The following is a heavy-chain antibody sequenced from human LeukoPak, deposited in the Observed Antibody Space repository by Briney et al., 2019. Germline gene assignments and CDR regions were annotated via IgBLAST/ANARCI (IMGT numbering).Heavy chain of an antibody. D-gene: IGHD2-15*01. CDR2: ISGSGGRS. Sequence: PGGSLRLSSAASGFTFSRYVMCWVCQAPGKGLGWGSVISGSGGRSYYAGSVKGRFTISRDNSKNTLYLQINSLRAEDTAVYYCAKDYCSGGSCYSGLDYWGQGTLVTGSS. CDR3: AKDYCSGGSCYSGLDY. J-gene: IGHJ4*02. V-gene: IGHV3-23*01. CDR1: GFTFSRYV.